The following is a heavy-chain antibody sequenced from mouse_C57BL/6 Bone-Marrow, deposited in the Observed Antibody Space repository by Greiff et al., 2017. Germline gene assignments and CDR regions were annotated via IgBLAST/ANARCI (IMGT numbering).Heavy chain of an antibody. CDR2: IRNKANNHAT. J-gene: IGHJ1*03. CDR1: GFTFSDAW. Sequence: EVQLQQSGGGLVQPGGSMKLSCAASGFTFSDAWMDWVRQSPEKGLEWVAEIRNKANNHATYYAESVKGRFTISRDDYKSIVYLQMNSLRAEDTGIYYCTSYYYGRGGYFDVWGTGTTVTVSS. D-gene: IGHD1-1*01. CDR3: TSYYYGRGGYFDV. V-gene: IGHV6-6*01.